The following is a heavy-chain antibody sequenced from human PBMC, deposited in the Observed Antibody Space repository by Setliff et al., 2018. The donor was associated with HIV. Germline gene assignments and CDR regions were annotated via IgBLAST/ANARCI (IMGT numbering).Heavy chain of an antibody. Sequence: SETLSLTCTVSGGSISSNSYYWGWIRQPPGKGLEWIGSIYHSGGTYYNPSLKSRVTISVDTSKNQFSLKLTSVTAADTAVYYCARDRGMIGTTWYNHYMDVWGKGATVTVSS. CDR1: GGSISSNSYY. V-gene: IGHV4-39*07. J-gene: IGHJ6*03. CDR3: ARDRGMIGTTWYNHYMDV. D-gene: IGHD1-7*01. CDR2: IYHSGGT.